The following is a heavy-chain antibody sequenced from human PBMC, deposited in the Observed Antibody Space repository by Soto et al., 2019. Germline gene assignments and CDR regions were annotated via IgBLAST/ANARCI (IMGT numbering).Heavy chain of an antibody. Sequence: GGSLRLSCATSGFPFNDYYMTWIRQAPGKVLEWLSHISPKSTFRNYADSVKGRFTISRDNTESSLFLQMNSLGVDDTAVYSCVRGGGGGLFEHWGQXVLVTVSS. V-gene: IGHV3-11*06. CDR3: VRGGGGGLFEH. CDR2: ISPKSTFR. D-gene: IGHD2-21*01. CDR1: GFPFNDYY. J-gene: IGHJ4*02.